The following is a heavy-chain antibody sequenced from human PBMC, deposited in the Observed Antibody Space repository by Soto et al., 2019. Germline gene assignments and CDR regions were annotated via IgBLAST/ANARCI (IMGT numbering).Heavy chain of an antibody. Sequence: TSETLSLTCTVSGGSISSGGYYWSWIRQHPGKGLEWIGYIYYSGSTYYNPPLKSRVTISVDTSKNQFSLKLSSVTAADTAVYYCAGNCGGNSREYFQHWGQGTLVTVSS. CDR3: AGNCGGNSREYFQH. V-gene: IGHV4-31*03. CDR2: IYYSGST. CDR1: GGSISSGGYY. J-gene: IGHJ1*01. D-gene: IGHD2-21*02.